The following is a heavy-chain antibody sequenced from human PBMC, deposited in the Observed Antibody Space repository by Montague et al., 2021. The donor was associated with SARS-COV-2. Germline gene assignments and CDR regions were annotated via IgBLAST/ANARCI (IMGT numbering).Heavy chain of an antibody. V-gene: IGHV3-30-3*01. J-gene: IGHJ6*02. CDR1: GFTFSSYA. Sequence: SLRLSCEASGFTFSSYAMHWVRQAPGKGLEWVAVISYDGSNKYYXDSXKGRFTISRDNSKNTLYLQMNSLRAEDTAVYYCARDLTYYDILTGYVSYTDYYYYYGMDVWGQGTTVTVSS. CDR2: ISYDGSNK. CDR3: ARDLTYYDILTGYVSYTDYYYYYGMDV. D-gene: IGHD3-9*01.